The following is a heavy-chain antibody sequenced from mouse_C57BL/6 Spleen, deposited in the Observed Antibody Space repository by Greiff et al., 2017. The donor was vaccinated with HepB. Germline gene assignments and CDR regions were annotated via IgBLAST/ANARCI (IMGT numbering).Heavy chain of an antibody. CDR3: TRHITTVVGPYYYAMDY. J-gene: IGHJ4*01. V-gene: IGHV1-15*01. Sequence: QVQLKESGAELVRPGASVTLSCKASGYTFTDYEMHWVKQTPVHGLEWIGAIDPETGGTAYNQKFKGKAILTADKSSSTAYMELRSLTSEDSAVYYCTRHITTVVGPYYYAMDYWGQGTSVTVSS. CDR1: GYTFTDYE. D-gene: IGHD1-1*01. CDR2: IDPETGGT.